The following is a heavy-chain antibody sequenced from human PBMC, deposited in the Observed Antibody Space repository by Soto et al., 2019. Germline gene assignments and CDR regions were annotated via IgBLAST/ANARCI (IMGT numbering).Heavy chain of an antibody. Sequence: PGGSLRLVGADWDFHLSHYPMKWVRPASGKGLEWVSYISCGSSTVYYADVVKGRFTISIAKAKKSLFLQMNSPRDEDTAVYYCARACGGDCSPDYSDSWGRGTLVTVSS. CDR3: ARACGGDCSPDYSDS. D-gene: IGHD2-21*02. J-gene: IGHJ4*02. CDR2: ISCGSSTV. V-gene: IGHV3-48*02. CDR1: DFHLSHYP.